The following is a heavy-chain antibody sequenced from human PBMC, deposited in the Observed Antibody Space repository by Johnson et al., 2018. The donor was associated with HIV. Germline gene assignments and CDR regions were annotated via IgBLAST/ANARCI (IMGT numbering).Heavy chain of an antibody. D-gene: IGHD1-20*01. J-gene: IGHJ3*02. CDR1: AFNFSRNG. CDR3: ATGRGKWNDEGPDAFDI. V-gene: IGHV3-30*03. CDR2: ISDDGRTN. Sequence: QLVASGGGVAQPGRSLRLSCAASAFNFSRNGMFWVPQAPDKRLSWVAVISDDGRTNYYADPVKGRFPISRDHSKNTLYLQMNSLRTEDTALYYCATGRGKWNDEGPDAFDIWGQGTVVSVST.